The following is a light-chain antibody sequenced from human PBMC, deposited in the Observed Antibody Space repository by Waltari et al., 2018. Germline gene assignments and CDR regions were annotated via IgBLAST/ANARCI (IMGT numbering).Light chain of an antibody. CDR3: QQYNKWWT. CDR2: AAS. CDR1: QSVSSN. J-gene: IGKJ1*01. V-gene: IGKV3-15*01. Sequence: EIVMTQSPATLSASPGEKVTLSCRASQSVSSNLAWFQQNPGQAPRLLIFAASSRATDIPARFSGSGSGTEFTLIISSLQSEDSAVYYCQQYNKWWTFGQGTKVEIK.